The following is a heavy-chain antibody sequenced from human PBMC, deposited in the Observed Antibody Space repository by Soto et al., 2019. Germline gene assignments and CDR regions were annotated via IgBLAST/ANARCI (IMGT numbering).Heavy chain of an antibody. CDR3: TTDWGDYDYGDEDY. CDR1: GFTFSNAW. D-gene: IGHD4-17*01. Sequence: EVQLVESGGGLVQPGGSLRLSCAASGFTFSNAWMSWVRQAPGKGLEWVGRIKSKTDGGTTDYAAPVKGRFTISRDDSKNTLYLQMNSLKTEDTAVYYCTTDWGDYDYGDEDYWGQGTLVTVSS. CDR2: IKSKTDGGTT. V-gene: IGHV3-15*01. J-gene: IGHJ4*02.